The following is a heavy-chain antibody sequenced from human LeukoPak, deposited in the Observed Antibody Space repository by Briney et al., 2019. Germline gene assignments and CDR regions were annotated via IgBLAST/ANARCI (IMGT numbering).Heavy chain of an antibody. CDR2: ISWNSGSI. Sequence: GGSLRLSCAASGFTFDDYAMHWVQQAPGKGLEWVSGISWNSGSIGYADSVKGRFTISRDNAKNSLYLQMNSLRAEDTALYYCAKGTAAAGQGYFDYWGQGTLVTVSS. CDR3: AKGTAAAGQGYFDY. V-gene: IGHV3-9*01. J-gene: IGHJ4*02. D-gene: IGHD6-13*01. CDR1: GFTFDDYA.